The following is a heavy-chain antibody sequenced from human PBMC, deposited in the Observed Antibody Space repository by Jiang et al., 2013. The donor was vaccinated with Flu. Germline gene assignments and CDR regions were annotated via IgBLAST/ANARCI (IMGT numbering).Heavy chain of an antibody. V-gene: IGHV4-34*01. J-gene: IGHJ4*02. Sequence: FSGYYWSWIRQPPGKGLEWIGEINHSGSTNYNPSLKSRVTISVDTSKNQFSLKLSSVTAADTAVYYCARRGSSGWYGEPFDYWGQGTLVTVSS. CDR3: ARRGSSGWYGEPFDY. CDR1: FSGYY. D-gene: IGHD6-19*01. CDR2: INHSGST.